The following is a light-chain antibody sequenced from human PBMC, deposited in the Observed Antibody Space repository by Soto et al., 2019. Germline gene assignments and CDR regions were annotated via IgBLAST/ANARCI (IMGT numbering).Light chain of an antibody. CDR3: QSYDRILSVV. V-gene: IGLV1-40*01. Sequence: VLTQPPSVSGAPGQRVTISCPGSSSNIGAGYDVHWYQQLPGTAPKLLIYGNSNRPSGVPDRFSGSKSGTSAYLAITGLQAEDEADYYCQSYDRILSVVFGTGTKVTVL. CDR1: SSNIGAGYD. J-gene: IGLJ1*01. CDR2: GNS.